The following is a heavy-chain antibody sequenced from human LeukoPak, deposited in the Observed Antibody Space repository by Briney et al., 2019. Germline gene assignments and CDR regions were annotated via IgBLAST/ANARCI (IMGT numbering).Heavy chain of an antibody. CDR1: GGTFSSYA. Sequence: SVKVSCKASGGTFSSYAISWVRQAPGQGLEWMGGIIPIFDTANYAQKFQGRVTITADESTSTAYMELSSLRSEDTAVYYCAGGYDFWSGSPYYYYYMDVWGKGTTVTVSS. CDR2: IIPIFDTA. CDR3: AGGYDFWSGSPYYYYYMDV. D-gene: IGHD3-3*01. J-gene: IGHJ6*03. V-gene: IGHV1-69*01.